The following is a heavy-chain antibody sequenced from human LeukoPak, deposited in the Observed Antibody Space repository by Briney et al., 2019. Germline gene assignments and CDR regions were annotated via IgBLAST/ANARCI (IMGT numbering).Heavy chain of an antibody. Sequence: GGSLRLSCAASGFTFSSYWMHWVRQAPGKGLVWVSRISGDESSTSYADSVKGRFTISRDNAKNTLYLQMNSLRAEDTAVYYCAKQAVAGGKPFDPWGQGTLVTVSS. D-gene: IGHD6-19*01. CDR1: GFTFSSYW. CDR2: ISGDESST. V-gene: IGHV3-74*01. J-gene: IGHJ5*02. CDR3: AKQAVAGGKPFDP.